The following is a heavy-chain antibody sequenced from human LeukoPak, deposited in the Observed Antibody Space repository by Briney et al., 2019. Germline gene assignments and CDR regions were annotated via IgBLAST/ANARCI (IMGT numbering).Heavy chain of an antibody. CDR2: IYTSGST. V-gene: IGHV4-4*07. D-gene: IGHD5-18*01. CDR1: GGSISSYY. J-gene: IGHJ4*02. CDR3: AGDRDGYGYSTFDY. Sequence: SETLSLTCTVSGGSISSYYWSWIRQPAGKGLEWIGRIYTSGSTNYNPSLKSRVTISVDTSKNQFSLKLISVTAPDTAVYYCAGDRDGYGYSTFDYWGQGNLVTVSS.